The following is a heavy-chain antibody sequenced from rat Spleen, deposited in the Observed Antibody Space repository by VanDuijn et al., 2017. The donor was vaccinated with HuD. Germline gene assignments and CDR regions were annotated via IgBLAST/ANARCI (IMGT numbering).Heavy chain of an antibody. Sequence: EVQLVESGGGLVQPGRSLKLSCAASGFTFSDYGVAWVRQAPTTGLEWVATISYGDSSGHSGTYNRDSVRGRFTISRDDAKSTLSLQMDSLRSEDTATYYCARRRYDGTYYLYWGQGVMVTVSS. D-gene: IGHD1-12*02. CDR3: ARRRYDGTYYLY. CDR1: GFTFSDYG. J-gene: IGHJ2*01. V-gene: IGHV5-29*01. CDR2: ISYGDSSGHSGT.